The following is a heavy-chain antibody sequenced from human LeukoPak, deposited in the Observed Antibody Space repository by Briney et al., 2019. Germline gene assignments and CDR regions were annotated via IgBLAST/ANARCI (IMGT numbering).Heavy chain of an antibody. CDR2: IYYSGST. J-gene: IGHJ3*02. CDR3: ARPRGWTPGAFDI. CDR1: GGSISSSSYY. Sequence: PSETLSLTCTVSGGSISSSSYYWGWIRQPPGKGLEWIGSIYYSGSTCYNPSLKSRVTISVDTSKNQFSLKLSSVTAADTAVYYCARPRGWTPGAFDIWGQGTMVTVSS. V-gene: IGHV4-39*01. D-gene: IGHD6-19*01.